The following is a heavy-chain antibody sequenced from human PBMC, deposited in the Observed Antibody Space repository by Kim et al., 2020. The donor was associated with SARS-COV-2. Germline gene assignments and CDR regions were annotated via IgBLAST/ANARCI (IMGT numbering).Heavy chain of an antibody. Sequence: SETLSLTCSVSGGSIRSVGKFWTWIRQHPAKGLEWIGYISYSGNSHYSPSLRSRVSISLQTSENQFSLELTSVTAADTAVYYCARGQLLDYWGQGILVTVSS. CDR2: ISYSGNS. J-gene: IGHJ4*02. D-gene: IGHD2-2*01. CDR3: ARGQLLDY. V-gene: IGHV4-31*03. CDR1: GGSIRSVGKF.